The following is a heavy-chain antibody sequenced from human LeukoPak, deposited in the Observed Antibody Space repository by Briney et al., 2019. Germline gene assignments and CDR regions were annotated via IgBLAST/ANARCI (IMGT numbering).Heavy chain of an antibody. D-gene: IGHD4-23*01. V-gene: IGHV3-30*02. CDR2: VRNDGSNE. J-gene: IGHJ4*02. CDR3: AKDLHNYDTGSNSRGPDY. CDR1: GFTFSSYG. Sequence: PGGSLRLSCVASGFTFSSYGMHWVRQAPGKGLEWVAFVRNDGSNEYYADSVKGRFTISRDNSKNTLYLQMNTLRAEDTAMYYCAKDLHNYDTGSNSRGPDYWGQGTLVTVSS.